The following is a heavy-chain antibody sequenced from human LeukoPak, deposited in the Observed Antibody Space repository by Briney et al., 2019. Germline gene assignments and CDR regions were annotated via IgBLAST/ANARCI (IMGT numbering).Heavy chain of an antibody. V-gene: IGHV4-39*01. J-gene: IGHJ4*02. D-gene: IGHD3-22*01. CDR1: GGSISSSSYY. CDR2: IYYSGST. CDR3: ARRYYYDSSGPAGGFDY. Sequence: SETLSLTCTVSGGSISSSSYYWGWIRQPPGKGLKWIGSIYYSGSTYYNPSLKSRVTISVDTSKNQFSLKLSSVTAADTAVYYCARRYYYDSSGPAGGFDYWGQGTLVTVSS.